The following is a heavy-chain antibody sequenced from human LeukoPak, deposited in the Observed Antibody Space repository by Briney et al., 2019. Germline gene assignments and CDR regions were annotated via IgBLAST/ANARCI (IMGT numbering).Heavy chain of an antibody. V-gene: IGHV1-46*01. CDR2: INPSGGST. D-gene: IGHD1-7*01. J-gene: IGHJ3*02. CDR3: ARDRELWAFDI. CDR1: GYTFTSYY. Sequence: ASVKVSCKASGYTFTSYYMHWVRQAPGQGLEWMGIINPSGGSTSYAQKFQGRVTMTRDMSTSTVYMEMSSLRSEDTDVYYCARDRELWAFDIWGQGTMVTVSS.